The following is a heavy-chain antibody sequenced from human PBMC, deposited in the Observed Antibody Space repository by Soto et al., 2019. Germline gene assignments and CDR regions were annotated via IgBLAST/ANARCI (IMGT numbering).Heavy chain of an antibody. Sequence: PGGSLRLSCAASGFTVSSNYMSWVRQAPGKGLEWVSVIYSGGSTYYADSVKGRFTISRHNSKNTLYLQMNSLRAEDTAVYYCAISSYDILTGYYAQGYGMDVWGQGTTVTVSS. CDR3: AISSYDILTGYYAQGYGMDV. CDR1: GFTVSSNY. CDR2: IYSGGST. J-gene: IGHJ6*02. V-gene: IGHV3-53*04. D-gene: IGHD3-9*01.